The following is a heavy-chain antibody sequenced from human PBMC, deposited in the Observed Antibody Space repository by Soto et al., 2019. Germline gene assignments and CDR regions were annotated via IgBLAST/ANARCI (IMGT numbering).Heavy chain of an antibody. Sequence: RGESLKISCKGSGYSFTSYWIGWVRQMPGKGLEWMGIIYPGDSDTRYSPYFQGQVTISADKSISTAYLQWSSLKASDTAMYYCARGTHMFTFGGVIVPPSHFDYWGQGTLVTVSS. CDR1: GYSFTSYW. J-gene: IGHJ4*02. CDR3: ARGTHMFTFGGVIVPPSHFDY. D-gene: IGHD3-16*02. V-gene: IGHV5-51*01. CDR2: IYPGDSDT.